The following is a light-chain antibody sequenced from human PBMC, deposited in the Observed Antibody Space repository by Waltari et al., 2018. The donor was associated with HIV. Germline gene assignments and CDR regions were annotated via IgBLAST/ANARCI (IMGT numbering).Light chain of an antibody. J-gene: IGKJ5*01. CDR1: QDVSTW. Sequence: DIQMTQSPSSVSASVGDRVTFTCRASQDVSTWLAWYQQKPGNAPKLLIYAASRLQTGVPSRFSGRGSGTDFTLTIHSLQPEDFATYYCQQADSFPFTFGQGTRLEIK. CDR2: AAS. V-gene: IGKV1-12*02. CDR3: QQADSFPFT.